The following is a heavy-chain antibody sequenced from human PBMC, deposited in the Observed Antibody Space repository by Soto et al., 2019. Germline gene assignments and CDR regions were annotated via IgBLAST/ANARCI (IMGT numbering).Heavy chain of an antibody. CDR2: ISWNSGSI. CDR3: AKDPSQVPNYYDSSSYEYYFDY. Sequence: EVQLVESGGGLVQPGRSLRLSCAASGFTFDDYAMHWVRQAPGKGLEWVSGISWNSGSIGYADSVKGRFTISRDNAKNSLYLQMNSLRAEDTALYYCAKDPSQVPNYYDSSSYEYYFDYWGQGTLVTVSS. J-gene: IGHJ4*02. CDR1: GFTFDDYA. V-gene: IGHV3-9*01. D-gene: IGHD3-22*01.